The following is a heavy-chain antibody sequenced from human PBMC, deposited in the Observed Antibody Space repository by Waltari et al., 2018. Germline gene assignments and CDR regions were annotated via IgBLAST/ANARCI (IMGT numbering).Heavy chain of an antibody. CDR3: ARDHDSFIAVAGSNWFDP. CDR2: IIPIFGTA. D-gene: IGHD6-19*01. V-gene: IGHV1-69*05. Sequence: QVQLVQSGAEVKKPGSSVKVSCKASGGTFSSYAISWVRQAPGQGLEWMGGIIPIFGTANYAQKFQGRVTITTDESTSTAYMELSSLRSEDTAVYYCARDHDSFIAVAGSNWFDPWGQGTLVTVSS. J-gene: IGHJ5*02. CDR1: GGTFSSYA.